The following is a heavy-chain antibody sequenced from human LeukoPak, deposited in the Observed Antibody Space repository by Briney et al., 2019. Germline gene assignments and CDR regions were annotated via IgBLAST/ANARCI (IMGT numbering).Heavy chain of an antibody. CDR2: ISGSGGST. D-gene: IGHD3-22*01. V-gene: IGHV3-23*01. Sequence: GGSLRLSCAASGLTFSSYAMSWVRQAPGKGLEWVSAISGSGGSTYYADSVKGRFTISRDNSKNTLYLQMNSLRAEDTAVYYCALTYYYDRSRTFDYWGQGTLVTVSS. J-gene: IGHJ4*02. CDR1: GLTFSSYA. CDR3: ALTYYYDRSRTFDY.